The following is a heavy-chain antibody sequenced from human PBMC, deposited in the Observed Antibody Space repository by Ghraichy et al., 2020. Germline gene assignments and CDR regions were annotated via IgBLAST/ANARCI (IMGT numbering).Heavy chain of an antibody. CDR3: AKSPYDYGDYVGYFYFDY. V-gene: IGHV3-23*01. CDR2: LSGSSGNT. Sequence: GGSLRLSCAASGFTFSRYALSWVRQAPGKGLEWVSGLSGSSGNTYFADSVKGRFFISRDNSKNTLYLQMNRLRAEDTAVYYCAKSPYDYGDYVGYFYFDYWGQGTLVTVSS. J-gene: IGHJ4*02. D-gene: IGHD4-17*01. CDR1: GFTFSRYA.